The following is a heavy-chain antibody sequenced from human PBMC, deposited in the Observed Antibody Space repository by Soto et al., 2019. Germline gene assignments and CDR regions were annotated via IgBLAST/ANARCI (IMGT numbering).Heavy chain of an antibody. CDR3: VRERPHNWFDP. Sequence: EVQLVESGGGLVQPGGSLRLSCAASGFTLRSYWMHWVRQAPGKGPMWVSRIDTDGSRTTYADSVKGRFTISRDNAKNMMYLQMNSLRAEDTAVYYCVRERPHNWFDPWGQGTLVTVSS. V-gene: IGHV3-74*01. D-gene: IGHD6-6*01. J-gene: IGHJ5*02. CDR1: GFTLRSYW. CDR2: IDTDGSRT.